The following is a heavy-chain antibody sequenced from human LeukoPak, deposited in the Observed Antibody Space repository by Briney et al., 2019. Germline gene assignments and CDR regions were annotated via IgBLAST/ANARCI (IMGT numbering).Heavy chain of an antibody. J-gene: IGHJ4*02. V-gene: IGHV6-1*01. Sequence: SQTLSLTCAISADSVSSNSAAWNWIRQSPSRGLEWLGRTYYRSKWYNDYAVSVKSRITINPDTSKNQFSLQLNSVTPEDTAVYYCARGLRGYSYGPTYYFDYWGQGTLVTVSS. CDR3: ARGLRGYSYGPTYYFDY. CDR2: TYYRSKWYN. D-gene: IGHD5-18*01. CDR1: ADSVSSNSAA.